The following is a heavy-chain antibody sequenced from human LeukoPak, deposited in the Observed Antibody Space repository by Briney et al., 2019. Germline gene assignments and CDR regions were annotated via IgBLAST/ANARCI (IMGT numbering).Heavy chain of an antibody. J-gene: IGHJ4*02. CDR1: GGSISSGSYY. D-gene: IGHD2-2*01. V-gene: IGHV4-61*02. CDR2: IYTSGST. Sequence: SETLSLTCTVSGGSISSGSYYWSWIRQPAGKGLEWIGRIYTSGSTNYNPSLESRVTISVDTSKNQFSLKLSSVTASDTAVYYCAGLLGYCSGTSCCRGFDYWGQGTLVTVSS. CDR3: AGLLGYCSGTSCCRGFDY.